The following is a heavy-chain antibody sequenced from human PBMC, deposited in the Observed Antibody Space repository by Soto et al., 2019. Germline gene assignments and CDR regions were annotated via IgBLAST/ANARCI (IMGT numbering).Heavy chain of an antibody. CDR2: IYYSGST. V-gene: IGHV4-59*01. Sequence: SETLSLTCAVYGGSFSGYYWSWIRQPPGKGLEWIGYIYYSGSTNYNPSLKSRVTISVDTSKNQFSLKLSSLTAADTAVYYCARDKGGYIDYWGQGTLVTVSS. J-gene: IGHJ4*02. D-gene: IGHD5-12*01. CDR3: ARDKGGYIDY. CDR1: GGSFSGYY.